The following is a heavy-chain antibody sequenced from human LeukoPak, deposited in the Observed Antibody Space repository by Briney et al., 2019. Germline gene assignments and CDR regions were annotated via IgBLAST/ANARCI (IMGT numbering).Heavy chain of an antibody. CDR1: GFTFSCYG. CDR3: AKSGGDCYSASWFDP. V-gene: IGHV3-23*01. J-gene: IGHJ5*02. D-gene: IGHD2-21*02. Sequence: GGSLRLSCAASGFTFSCYGMSWVRQAPGKGLEWVSAISGSGGTTYYADSVKGRFTISRGSSKNTVYLQMNSLRAEDTAVYYCAKSGGDCYSASWFDPWGQGTLVTVSS. CDR2: ISGSGGTT.